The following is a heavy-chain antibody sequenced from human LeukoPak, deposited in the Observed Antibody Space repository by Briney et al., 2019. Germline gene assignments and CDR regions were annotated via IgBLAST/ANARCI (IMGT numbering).Heavy chain of an antibody. V-gene: IGHV3-30-3*01. CDR2: ISYDGSNK. Sequence: GGSLRLSCAASGFTFSSYAMHWVRQAPGNGLEWVAVISYDGSNKYYADSVEGQFTISRDNSKTTLSLQMNSLRAEDTAVYYCAREGQWLPTGYWGQGTLVTVSS. J-gene: IGHJ4*02. CDR1: GFTFSSYA. D-gene: IGHD6-19*01. CDR3: AREGQWLPTGY.